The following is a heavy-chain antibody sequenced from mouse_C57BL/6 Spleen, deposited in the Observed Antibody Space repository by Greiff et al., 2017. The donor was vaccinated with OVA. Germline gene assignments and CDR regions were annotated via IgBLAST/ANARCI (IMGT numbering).Heavy chain of an antibody. CDR3: ARRVGYSAWFAY. CDR1: GYTFTGYW. Sequence: VQLQQSGAELMKPGASVKLSCKATGYTFTGYWIEWVKQRPGHGLEWIGEILPGSGSTNYNEKFKGKATFTADTSSNTAYMQLSSLTTEVSAIYYCARRVGYSAWFAYWGQGTLVTVSA. CDR2: ILPGSGST. D-gene: IGHD2-3*01. J-gene: IGHJ3*01. V-gene: IGHV1-9*01.